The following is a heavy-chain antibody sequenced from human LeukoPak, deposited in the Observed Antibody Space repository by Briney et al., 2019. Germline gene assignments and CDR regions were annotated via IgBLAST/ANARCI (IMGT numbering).Heavy chain of an antibody. V-gene: IGHV3-30*18. CDR1: GFTFSSYG. D-gene: IGHD2-2*01. CDR3: AKDRATSALGYYYYGMDV. J-gene: IGHJ6*02. Sequence: GGSLRLSCAASGFTFSSYGMHWVRQAPGKGLEWVAVISYDGSNKYYADSVKGRFTISRDNSKNTLYLQMNSLRAEDTAVYYCAKDRATSALGYYYYGMDVWGQGTTVTVSS. CDR2: ISYDGSNK.